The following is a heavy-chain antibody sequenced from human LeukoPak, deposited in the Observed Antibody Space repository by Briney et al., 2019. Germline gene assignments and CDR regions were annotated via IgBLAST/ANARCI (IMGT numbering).Heavy chain of an antibody. CDR2: IKSDGGT. Sequence: GGTLRLSCAASGFTFSTYWMHWVRQAPGKGLVWVSRIKSDGGTNYADSVKGRFTISRDNAKKTVSLQMNSLRPEDTGVYYCARAPSEIGGYYPEYFRHWGQGTLVTVSS. D-gene: IGHD3-22*01. CDR3: ARAPSEIGGYYPEYFRH. V-gene: IGHV3-74*01. CDR1: GFTFSTYW. J-gene: IGHJ1*01.